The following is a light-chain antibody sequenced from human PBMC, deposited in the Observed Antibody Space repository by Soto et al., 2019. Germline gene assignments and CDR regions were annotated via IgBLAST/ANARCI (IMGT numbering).Light chain of an antibody. CDR2: DAS. Sequence: DIQMAQSPSTLAASVGGRVTITCRASQSIRYWVAWYQHKPGKAPKLLIYDASTLESGVPTRFSGSGSGTEFTLTISSLHPDDFATYYCQQYNILSTFGQGTKVDIK. CDR3: QQYNILST. V-gene: IGKV1-5*01. J-gene: IGKJ1*01. CDR1: QSIRYW.